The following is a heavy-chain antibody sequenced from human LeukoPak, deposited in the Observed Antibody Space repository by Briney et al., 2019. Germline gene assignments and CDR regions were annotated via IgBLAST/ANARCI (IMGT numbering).Heavy chain of an antibody. CDR3: ARVWNTAMVYAFDI. Sequence: ASVKVSCKASGYTFTSYGISWVRQAPGQGLEWMGWVSAYNGNTNYAQKRQGRVTMTTDTSTSTAYMELRSLRSDDTAVYYCARVWNTAMVYAFDIWGQGTMVTVSS. CDR2: VSAYNGNT. CDR1: GYTFTSYG. D-gene: IGHD5-18*01. J-gene: IGHJ3*02. V-gene: IGHV1-18*01.